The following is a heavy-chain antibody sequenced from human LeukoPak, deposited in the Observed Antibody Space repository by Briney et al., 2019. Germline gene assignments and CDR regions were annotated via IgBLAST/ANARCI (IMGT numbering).Heavy chain of an antibody. Sequence: PGGSLRLSCAASGFTLSDYYMSWIRQAPGKGLEWVSYISSSGSTIYYADSVKGRFTISRDNAKNSLYLQMNSLRAEDTAVYYCARNTLYCSGGSCYSDYWGQGTLVTVSS. CDR3: ARNTLYCSGGSCYSDY. CDR2: ISSSGSTI. J-gene: IGHJ4*02. V-gene: IGHV3-11*04. D-gene: IGHD2-15*01. CDR1: GFTLSDYY.